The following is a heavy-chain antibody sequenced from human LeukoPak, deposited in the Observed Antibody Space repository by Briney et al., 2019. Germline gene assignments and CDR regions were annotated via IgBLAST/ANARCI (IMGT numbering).Heavy chain of an antibody. CDR1: GASISSYY. Sequence: PSETLSLTCTVSGASISSYYWSWVRQPPGKRVDWIGYIYYSGSTDYNPSLTTRVTISVDTSKNQLSLKLSSVTAADTAVYYCARGWGYFAYWGQGTLVTVSS. V-gene: IGHV4-59*01. CDR3: ARGWGYFAY. CDR2: IYYSGST. D-gene: IGHD3-16*01. J-gene: IGHJ4*02.